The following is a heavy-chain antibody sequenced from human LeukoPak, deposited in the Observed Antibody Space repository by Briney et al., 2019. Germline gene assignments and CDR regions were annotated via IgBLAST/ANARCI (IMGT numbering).Heavy chain of an antibody. J-gene: IGHJ5*02. Sequence: SETLSLTCTVSGGPISSYYWSWIRQPPGKGLEWIGDIYYSGSTYYNPSLKSRVTISVDTSKNQSSLNLRSVTAADTAVYYCARRGSGRNWFDPWGQGILVTVSS. D-gene: IGHD1-1*01. V-gene: IGHV4-59*08. CDR2: IYYSGST. CDR3: ARRGSGRNWFDP. CDR1: GGPISSYY.